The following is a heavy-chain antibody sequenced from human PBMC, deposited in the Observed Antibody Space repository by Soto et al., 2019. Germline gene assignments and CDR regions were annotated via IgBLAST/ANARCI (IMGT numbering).Heavy chain of an antibody. CDR2: ISYDGSNK. D-gene: IGHD6-19*01. CDR3: AKEAIPGAVAGIMDY. V-gene: IGHV3-30*18. Sequence: GGSLRLSCAASGFTFSSYGMHWVRQAPGKGLEWVAVISYDGSNKYYADSVKGRFTISRDNSKNTLYLQMNSLRAEDTAVYYCAKEAIPGAVAGIMDYWGQGTLVTVSS. CDR1: GFTFSSYG. J-gene: IGHJ4*02.